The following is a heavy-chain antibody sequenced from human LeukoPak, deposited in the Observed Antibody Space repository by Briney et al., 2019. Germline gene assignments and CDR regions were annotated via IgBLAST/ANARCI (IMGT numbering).Heavy chain of an antibody. J-gene: IGHJ4*02. CDR1: GYTFTSYG. V-gene: IGHV1-18*01. CDR2: ISAYNGNT. D-gene: IGHD3-10*01. Sequence: GASVKVSCKASGYTFTSYGIRWVRQAPGQGLAWMGWISAYNGNTNYAQKLQGRVTMTTDTSTSTAYMELRSLRSDDTAVYYCARALRGGDYYGSGSPPGYWGQGTLVTVSS. CDR3: ARALRGGDYYGSGSPPGY.